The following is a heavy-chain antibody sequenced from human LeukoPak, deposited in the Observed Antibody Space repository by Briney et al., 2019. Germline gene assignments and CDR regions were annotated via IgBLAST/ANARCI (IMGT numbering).Heavy chain of an antibody. Sequence: GGSXXLSXAAXXXXXXSNYMSWVRQAPGKGLEWVSVIYTGGSTYYADSVKGRFTISRDNSKNTLYLQMNSLRAEDTAVYYCARVRPHPIIDVWGKGTTVTVSS. CDR3: ARVRPHPIIDV. V-gene: IGHV3-53*01. J-gene: IGHJ6*03. CDR2: IYTGGST. D-gene: IGHD6-6*01. CDR1: XXXXXSNY.